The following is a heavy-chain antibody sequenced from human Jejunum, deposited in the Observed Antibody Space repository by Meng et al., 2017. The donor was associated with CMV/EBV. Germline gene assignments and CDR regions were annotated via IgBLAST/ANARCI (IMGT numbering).Heavy chain of an antibody. CDR3: AKGHYDSWSGYHGIDY. D-gene: IGHD3-3*01. CDR2: IRSDATNP. V-gene: IGHV3-30*02. CDR1: TFSTFG. Sequence: TFSTFGTPWLRPATAKGLGWMAFIRSDATNPQSAESVPGRFTISRDNSTNTVYLQMNSLRAEDTAVYYCAKGHYDSWSGYHGIDYWGQGTLVTVSS. J-gene: IGHJ4*02.